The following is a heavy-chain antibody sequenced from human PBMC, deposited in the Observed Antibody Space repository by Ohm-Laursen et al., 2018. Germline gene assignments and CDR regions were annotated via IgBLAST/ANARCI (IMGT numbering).Heavy chain of an antibody. Sequence: SLRLSCTASGFTFGDYAMSWFRQAPGKGLEWVGFIRSKAYGGTTEYAASVKGRFTISRDDSKSIAYLQMNSLKTEDTAVYCCTSRVYGDYVGSDWGQGTLVTVSS. V-gene: IGHV3-49*03. CDR2: IRSKAYGGTT. CDR3: TSRVYGDYVGSD. J-gene: IGHJ4*02. D-gene: IGHD4-17*01. CDR1: GFTFGDYA.